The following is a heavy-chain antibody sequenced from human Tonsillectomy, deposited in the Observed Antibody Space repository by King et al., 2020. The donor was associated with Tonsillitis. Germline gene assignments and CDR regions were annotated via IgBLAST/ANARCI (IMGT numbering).Heavy chain of an antibody. CDR2: IYYSGST. D-gene: IGHD3-3*01. CDR1: GGSISSGGYY. V-gene: IGHV4-31*03. Sequence: VPLQESGPGLVKPSQTLSLTCTVSGGSISSGGYYWSWIRQHPGKGLEWIGYIYYSGSTYYNPSLKSRVTISVDTSKNQFSLKLSSVTAADTAVYYCASSITIFGVVPIWGQGTMVTVSS. J-gene: IGHJ3*02. CDR3: ASSITIFGVVPI.